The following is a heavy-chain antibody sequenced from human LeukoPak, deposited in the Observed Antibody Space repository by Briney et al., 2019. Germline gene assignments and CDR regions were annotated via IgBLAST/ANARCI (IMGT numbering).Heavy chain of an antibody. V-gene: IGHV4-39*02. CDR2: IYYSGST. CDR1: GGSISSSSYY. Sequence: NASETLSLTCTVSGGSISSSSYYWGWIRQPPGKGLEWIGSIYYSGSTYYNPSLKSRVTISVDTSKNQFSLKLNSATAADTAVYYCARDKRWFGDQIRQNYYGMDVWGQGTTVTVSS. D-gene: IGHD3-10*01. J-gene: IGHJ6*02. CDR3: ARDKRWFGDQIRQNYYGMDV.